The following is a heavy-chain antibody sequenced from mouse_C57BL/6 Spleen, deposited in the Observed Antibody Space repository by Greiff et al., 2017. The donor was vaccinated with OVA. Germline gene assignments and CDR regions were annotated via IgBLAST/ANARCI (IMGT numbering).Heavy chain of an antibody. Sequence: VQLQQSGAELVRPGTSVKVSCKASGYAFTNYLIEWVKQRTGQGLEWIGVINPGSGGTNYNEKFKGKATLTADKYSSTAYVQLSSLTSEDSAVYLCAGYSSSLYDLDYWGQGTTLTVSS. CDR1: GYAFTNYL. J-gene: IGHJ2*01. CDR3: AGYSSSLYDLDY. V-gene: IGHV1-54*01. CDR2: INPGSGGT. D-gene: IGHD1-1*01.